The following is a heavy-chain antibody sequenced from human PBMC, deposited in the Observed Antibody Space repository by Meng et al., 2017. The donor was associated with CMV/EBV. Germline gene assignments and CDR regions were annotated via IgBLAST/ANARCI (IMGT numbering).Heavy chain of an antibody. D-gene: IGHD2-2*01. V-gene: IGHV3-49*04. J-gene: IGHJ4*02. CDR1: GFTFGDYA. Sequence: GESLKISCTASGFTFGDYAMSWVRQAPGKGLEWVGFIRSKAYGGTTEYAASVKGRFTISRDDSKSIAYLQMNSLKTEDTAVYYCTRDGVVPAASFDYWGQGTLVTVSS. CDR3: TRDGVVPAASFDY. CDR2: IRSKAYGGTT.